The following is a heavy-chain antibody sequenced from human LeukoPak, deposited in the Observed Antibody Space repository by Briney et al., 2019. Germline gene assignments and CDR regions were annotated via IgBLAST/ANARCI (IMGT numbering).Heavy chain of an antibody. Sequence: SETLSLTCAVSGGSISSPNWWTWVRQPPGKGLGWIGEIYHGGTTNYNPSLKSRVTITIDKSKNQFSLKLSSVTAADTAMYYCARGLNYDLHPWGQGTLVTVSS. D-gene: IGHD3/OR15-3a*01. J-gene: IGHJ5*02. CDR3: ARGLNYDLHP. CDR1: GGSISSPNW. CDR2: IYHGGTT. V-gene: IGHV4-4*02.